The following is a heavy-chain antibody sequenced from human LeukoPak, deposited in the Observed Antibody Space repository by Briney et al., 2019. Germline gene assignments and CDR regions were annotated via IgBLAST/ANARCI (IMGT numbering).Heavy chain of an antibody. D-gene: IGHD2-21*02. CDR1: GGSISSGGYY. CDR2: IYYSGST. Sequence: SETLSLTCTVSGGSISSGGYYWSWIRQHPGKCLEWIGYIYYSGSTYYNPSLKSRVTISVDTPKNQFSLKLSSVTAADTAVYYCARAKAPPCGGDCYTVISYYYYGMDVWGKGTTVTVSS. J-gene: IGHJ6*04. V-gene: IGHV4-31*03. CDR3: ARAKAPPCGGDCYTVISYYYYGMDV.